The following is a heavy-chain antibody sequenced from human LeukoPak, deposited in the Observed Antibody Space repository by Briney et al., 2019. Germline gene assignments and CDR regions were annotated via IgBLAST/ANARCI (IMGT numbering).Heavy chain of an antibody. J-gene: IGHJ2*01. CDR3: ARVFPRSIRSYWYFDL. D-gene: IGHD3-10*02. CDR2: IYYSGST. Sequence: KPSETLSLTCTVSGGSISSSSYYWGWIRQPPGKGLEWIGSIYYSGSTYYNPSLKSRVTISVDTSKNQFSLKLSSVTAADTAVYYCARVFPRSIRSYWYFDLWGRGTLVTVSS. V-gene: IGHV4-39*07. CDR1: GGSISSSSYY.